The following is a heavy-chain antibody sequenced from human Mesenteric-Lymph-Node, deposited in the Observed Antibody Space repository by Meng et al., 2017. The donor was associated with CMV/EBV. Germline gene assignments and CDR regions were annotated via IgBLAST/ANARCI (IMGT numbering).Heavy chain of an antibody. CDR2: ISWDGGST. CDR3: ARVGVTIFGVVTGAFDI. D-gene: IGHD3-3*01. V-gene: IGHV3-43*01. Sequence: GESLKISCAASGFTFDDYTMHWVRQAPGKGLEWVSLISWDGGSTYYADSVKGRFTISRDNSKNSLYLQMNSLRTEDTALYYCARVGVTIFGVVTGAFDIWGQGTVVTVSS. CDR1: GFTFDDYT. J-gene: IGHJ3*02.